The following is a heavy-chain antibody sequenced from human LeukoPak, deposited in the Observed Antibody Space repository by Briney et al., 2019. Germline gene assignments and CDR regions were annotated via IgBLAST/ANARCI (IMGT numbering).Heavy chain of an antibody. V-gene: IGHV1-18*01. CDR2: ISIYNGNT. CDR1: GYTFNDYG. Sequence: ASVKVSCKASGYTFNDYGISWVRQAPGQGLEWMGWISIYNGNTNYAQKLQGRVAMTTEPSTSTAYMELRSLRSDDTAVYYCARDCDRSGYYCYWGQGTLVTVSS. D-gene: IGHD3-22*01. CDR3: ARDCDRSGYYCY. J-gene: IGHJ4*02.